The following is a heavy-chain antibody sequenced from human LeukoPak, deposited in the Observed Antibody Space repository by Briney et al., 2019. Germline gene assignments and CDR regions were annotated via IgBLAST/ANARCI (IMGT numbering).Heavy chain of an antibody. CDR1: GFTFTSAP. V-gene: IGHV3-23*01. CDR2: SGTDGDT. CDR3: AHRYYASSPFDP. Sequence: GGSLRLSCVLSGFTFTSAPMNWVRQAPGKGLEWVSTSGTDGDTYYADSVKGRFTISRDSSKNTLYLQMHSLRAEDTAVYYCAHRYYASSPFDPWGQGTLVTVSS. J-gene: IGHJ5*02. D-gene: IGHD3-10*01.